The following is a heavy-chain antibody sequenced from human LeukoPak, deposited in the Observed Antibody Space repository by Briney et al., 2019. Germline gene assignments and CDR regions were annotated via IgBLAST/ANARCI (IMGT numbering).Heavy chain of an antibody. J-gene: IGHJ5*02. CDR3: AKDVWWSVS. D-gene: IGHD2-8*02. V-gene: IGHV3-23*01. CDR2: ISASGDDT. Sequence: GGSLRLSCAASGFAFSNHAMTWVRQAPGKGLEWVAAISASGDDTFYADSVKGRFTISRDNSKNILYLQMNSLRAEDTAMYFCAKDVWWSVSWGQGTPVTVSS. CDR1: GFAFSNHA.